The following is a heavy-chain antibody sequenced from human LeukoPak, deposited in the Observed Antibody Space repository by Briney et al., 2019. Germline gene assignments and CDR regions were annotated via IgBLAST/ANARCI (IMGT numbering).Heavy chain of an antibody. J-gene: IGHJ3*02. V-gene: IGHV1-2*02. D-gene: IGHD6-6*01. CDR3: AREAGIAARGGNAFDI. CDR1: GYTFTGYY. CDR2: INPNRGGT. Sequence: ASVKVSCKASGYTFTGYYMHWVRQAPGQGLEWMGLINPNRGGTNYAQKFQGRVTMTRDTSISTAYMELSRLRSDDTAVYYCAREAGIAARGGNAFDIWGQGTMVTVSS.